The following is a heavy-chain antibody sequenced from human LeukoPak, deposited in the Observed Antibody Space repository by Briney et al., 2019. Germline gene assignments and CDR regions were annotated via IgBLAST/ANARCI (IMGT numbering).Heavy chain of an antibody. V-gene: IGHV3-23*01. D-gene: IGHD6-13*01. CDR2: ISGSGGST. CDR3: AKDKQALRGAFDI. CDR1: GFTFSSYG. Sequence: GGSLRLSCAASGFTFSSYGMSWVRQAPGKGLEWVSAISGSGGSTYYADSVKGRFTISRDNSKNTLYLQMNSLRAEDTVVYYCAKDKQALRGAFDIWGQGTMVTVSS. J-gene: IGHJ3*02.